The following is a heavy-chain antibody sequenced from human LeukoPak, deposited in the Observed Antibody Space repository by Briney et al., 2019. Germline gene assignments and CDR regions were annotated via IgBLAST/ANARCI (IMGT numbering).Heavy chain of an antibody. Sequence: GGSLRLSCAASGFTFSSYSMNWVRQAPGKGLEWVSSISSSSSYIYYADSVKGRFTISRDNSKNTLYLQMNSLRAEDTAVYYCAREGGRDYGDYLSYWGQGTLVTVSS. CDR1: GFTFSSYS. V-gene: IGHV3-21*01. J-gene: IGHJ4*02. CDR3: AREGGRDYGDYLSY. CDR2: ISSSSSYI. D-gene: IGHD4-17*01.